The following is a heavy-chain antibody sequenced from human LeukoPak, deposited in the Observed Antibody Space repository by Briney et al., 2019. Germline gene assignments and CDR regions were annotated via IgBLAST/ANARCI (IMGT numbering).Heavy chain of an antibody. CDR2: TFYSGST. J-gene: IGHJ4*02. D-gene: IGHD3-3*01. V-gene: IGHV4-61*05. CDR3: ARKGTIHHIFDY. CDR1: GGSISSSSYY. Sequence: PSETLSLTCTVSGGSISSSSYYWGWIRQPPGKGLEWIGYTFYSGSTNYNPSLKSRVTISVDTSKNQFSLKLTSVTAADTAVYYCARKGTIHHIFDYWGQGTLVTVSS.